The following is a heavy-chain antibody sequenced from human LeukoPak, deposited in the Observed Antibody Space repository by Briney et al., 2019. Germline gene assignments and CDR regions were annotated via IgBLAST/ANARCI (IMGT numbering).Heavy chain of an antibody. D-gene: IGHD3-22*01. V-gene: IGHV4-59*12. CDR2: IYYSGST. CDR3: AREDYYDSSGYYYYYYMDV. Sequence: PSETLSLTCTVSGGSIGSFYWSWIRQPPGKGLEWMGYIYYSGSTNYNPSLKSRVTISVDTSKNQFSLKLSSVTAADTAVYYCAREDYYDSSGYYYYYYMDVWGKGTTVTISS. CDR1: GGSIGSFY. J-gene: IGHJ6*03.